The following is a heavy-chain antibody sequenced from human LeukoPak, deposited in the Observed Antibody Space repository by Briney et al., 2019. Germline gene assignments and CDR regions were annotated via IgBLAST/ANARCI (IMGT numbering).Heavy chain of an antibody. CDR3: AKDAEAVVVVTATPDY. V-gene: IGHV3-23*01. CDR1: GFTFSSYA. CDR2: ISGSGGST. J-gene: IGHJ4*02. D-gene: IGHD2-15*01. Sequence: GGSLRLSCAASGFTFSSYAMSWVRQAPGKGLEWVSAISGSGGSTYYADSVKGRFTISRDNSKNTLYLQMNSLRAEDTAVYYCAKDAEAVVVVTATPDYWGQGTLVTVSS.